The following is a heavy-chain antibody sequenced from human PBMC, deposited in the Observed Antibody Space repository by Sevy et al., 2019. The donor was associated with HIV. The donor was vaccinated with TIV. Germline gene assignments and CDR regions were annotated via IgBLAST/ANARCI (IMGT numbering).Heavy chain of an antibody. J-gene: IGHJ4*02. D-gene: IGHD1-26*01. CDR2: MSPYKGNK. Sequence: ASVKVSCKASGYTFTTYNIVWVRQAPGQGLEWLAWMSPYKGNKNYAQRVQGRVTMTTDTFTDTAFLELRSLEFDDTATYYCARGSTSWYDYWGQGTLVTVSS. CDR1: GYTFTTYN. V-gene: IGHV1-18*01. CDR3: ARGSTSWYDY.